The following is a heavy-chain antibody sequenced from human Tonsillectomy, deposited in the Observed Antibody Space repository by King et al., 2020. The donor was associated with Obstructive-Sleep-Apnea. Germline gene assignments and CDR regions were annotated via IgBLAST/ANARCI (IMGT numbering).Heavy chain of an antibody. CDR1: GGSISSYY. J-gene: IGHJ4*02. V-gene: IGHV4-59*01. D-gene: IGHD3-10*01. Sequence: VQLQESGPGLVKPSETLSLTCTVSGGSISSYYWSWIRQPPGKGLEWSGDIYYSGSTNYNPSLKSRVTISVDTSNNQFSLKLYSVTAADTAVYYCARLMVRGVINSDYWGQGTLVTVSS. CDR2: IYYSGST. CDR3: ARLMVRGVINSDY.